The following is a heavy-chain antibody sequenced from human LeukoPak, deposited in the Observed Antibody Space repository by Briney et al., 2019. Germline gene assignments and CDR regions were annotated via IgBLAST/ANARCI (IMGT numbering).Heavy chain of an antibody. CDR1: GFTFNNYA. V-gene: IGHV3-23*01. CDR2: ITGSGGST. D-gene: IGHD6-19*01. CDR3: AKGSSSGWPYYFDS. Sequence: GGSLRLSCAASGFTFNNYAMSWVRQAPGKGLEWVSAITGSGGSTCYADSVKGRFTISRDNSKNTLYLQMNSLRAEDTAVYYCAKGSSSGWPYYFDSWGQGTLVTVSS. J-gene: IGHJ4*02.